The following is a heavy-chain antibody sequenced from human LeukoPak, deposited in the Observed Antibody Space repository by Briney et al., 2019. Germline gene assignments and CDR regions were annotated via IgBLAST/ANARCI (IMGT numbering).Heavy chain of an antibody. V-gene: IGHV3-66*01. J-gene: IGHJ4*02. Sequence: PPGGSLRLSCAASGFTVSSNYMSWVRQAPGKGLEWVSVIYSGGSTYYADSVKGRFTISRDNSENTLYLQMNSLKTEDTAVYYCTQDPPLDYYDYVWGNSDWGQGTLVTVSS. CDR3: TQDPPLDYYDYVWGNSD. D-gene: IGHD3-16*01. CDR2: IYSGGST. CDR1: GFTVSSNY.